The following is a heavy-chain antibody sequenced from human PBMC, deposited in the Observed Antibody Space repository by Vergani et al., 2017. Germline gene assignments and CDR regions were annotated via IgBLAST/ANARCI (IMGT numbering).Heavy chain of an antibody. J-gene: IGHJ3*02. D-gene: IGHD2-21*02. V-gene: IGHV3-23*01. CDR3: AKAYCGGDRLSCAFDI. Sequence: EVQLLESGGGLVQPGGSLRLSCAASGFTFSSYAMSGVRQAPGKGLEWVEAISGSGGSTYYADSVKGRFTISRDNSKNTLYLQMNSLRAEDTAVYYCAKAYCGGDRLSCAFDIWGQGTMVTVSS. CDR2: ISGSGGST. CDR1: GFTFSSYA.